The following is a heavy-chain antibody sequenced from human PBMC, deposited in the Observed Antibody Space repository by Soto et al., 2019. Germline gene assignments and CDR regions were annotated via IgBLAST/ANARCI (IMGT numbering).Heavy chain of an antibody. V-gene: IGHV4-31*03. J-gene: IGHJ6*03. CDR3: ARVPGLYYYGLEDYYYYMDV. CDR1: GGSISSGGYY. Sequence: SETLSLTCTVSGGSISSGGYYWSWIRQHPGKGLEWIGYIYYSGSTYYNPSLKSRVTISVDTSKNQFSLKLSSVTAADTAVYYCARVPGLYYYGLEDYYYYMDVWGKGTTVTVSS. D-gene: IGHD3-10*01. CDR2: IYYSGST.